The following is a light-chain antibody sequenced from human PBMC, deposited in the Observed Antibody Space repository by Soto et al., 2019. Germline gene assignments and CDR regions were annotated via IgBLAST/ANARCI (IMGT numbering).Light chain of an antibody. Sequence: QSVLTQPPSASGSPGQSVTISCTGTKSDIGVYDFVSWYQHHPGKAPRLMIYEVVQRPSGVPDRFSGSKSGNTASLTVSGLQAADEADYFCKSSAGSNTYVFGSGTKVTVL. V-gene: IGLV2-8*01. CDR3: KSSAGSNTYV. CDR2: EVV. J-gene: IGLJ1*01. CDR1: KSDIGVYDF.